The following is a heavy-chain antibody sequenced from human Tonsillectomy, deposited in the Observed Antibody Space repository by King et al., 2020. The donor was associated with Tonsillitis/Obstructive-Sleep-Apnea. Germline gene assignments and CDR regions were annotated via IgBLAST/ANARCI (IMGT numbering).Heavy chain of an antibody. Sequence: GQLVQSGAEVKKPGSSVKVSCKASGGSFTSYAISWVRQAPGLGLEWMGGIIPLLGIENYAQKFQGRVAITADKSPSTAYMELSRLRSEDTAVYYCAFYSTTWYGMDVWGQGTTVTVSS. CDR1: GGSFTSYA. V-gene: IGHV1-69*10. J-gene: IGHJ6*02. CDR3: AFYSTTWYGMDV. CDR2: IIPLLGIE. D-gene: IGHD2-2*01.